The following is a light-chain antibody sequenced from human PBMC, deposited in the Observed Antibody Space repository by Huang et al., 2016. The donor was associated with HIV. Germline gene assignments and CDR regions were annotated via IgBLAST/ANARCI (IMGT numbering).Light chain of an antibody. Sequence: IVLTQSPDTLSLSPGERATLSCRASQTLTNNYLPWYQQIPGQHPRLLIYGASTRATGIPDRFSGSGSGTDFTLTISRLEPKDFVVYYCQQFGSSPPYSFGQGTKLEIK. CDR3: QQFGSSPPYS. CDR1: QTLTNNY. V-gene: IGKV3-20*01. CDR2: GAS. J-gene: IGKJ2*03.